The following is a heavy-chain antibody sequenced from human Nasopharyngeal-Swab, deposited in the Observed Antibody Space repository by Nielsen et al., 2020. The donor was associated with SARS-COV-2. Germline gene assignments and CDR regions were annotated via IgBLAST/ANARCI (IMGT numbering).Heavy chain of an antibody. J-gene: IGHJ4*02. D-gene: IGHD2-2*01. CDR2: ISHNGNA. CDR1: GGSISSSYW. V-gene: IGHV4-4*02. Sequence: SETLSLTCAVSGGSISSSYWWSWVRPPPGTGLECIGEISHNGNANYHPSLKSRVTISLDESRNQFSLNLNSVTAADTAVYYCARSRRGAFDYWGQGTLVTVSS. CDR3: ARSRRGAFDY.